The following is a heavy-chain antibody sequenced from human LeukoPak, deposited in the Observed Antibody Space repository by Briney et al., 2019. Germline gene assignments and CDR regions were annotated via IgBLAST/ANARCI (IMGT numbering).Heavy chain of an antibody. Sequence: PGGSLRLSCAASGFTFSSYEMNWVRQAPGKGLVWVSRINSDGRSTNYADSVKGRFTISRDNAKNSLYLQVNSLRAEDTALYYCARNFGGGDSSGPYYWGQGTLVTVSS. V-gene: IGHV3-74*01. CDR2: INSDGRST. J-gene: IGHJ4*02. CDR3: ARNFGGGDSSGPYY. CDR1: GFTFSSYE. D-gene: IGHD3-22*01.